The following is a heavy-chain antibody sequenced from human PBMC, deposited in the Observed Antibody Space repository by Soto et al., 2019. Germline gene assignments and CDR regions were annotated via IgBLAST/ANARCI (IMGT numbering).Heavy chain of an antibody. Sequence: QVQLVESGGGVVQPGRSLRLSCAASGFTFSSYAMHWVRQAPGKGLEWVAVISYDGSNKYYADSVKGRFTISRDNSKNTLYLQLNSLRAEDTAVYYCARDSGSPYYYYYGMDVWGQGTTVTVS. D-gene: IGHD3-10*01. CDR1: GFTFSSYA. J-gene: IGHJ6*02. CDR3: ARDSGSPYYYYYGMDV. V-gene: IGHV3-30-3*01. CDR2: ISYDGSNK.